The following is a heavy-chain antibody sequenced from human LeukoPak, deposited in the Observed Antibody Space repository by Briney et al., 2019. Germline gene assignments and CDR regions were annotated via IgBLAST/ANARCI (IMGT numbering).Heavy chain of an antibody. D-gene: IGHD3-22*01. J-gene: IGHJ3*02. V-gene: IGHV3-23*01. CDR1: GFIFSTYA. Sequence: GGSLRLSCAASGFIFSTYAMSWVRQAPGKGLEWVSAISGSGGSTYYADSVKGRFTISRDNSKNTLYLQMNSLRAEDTAVYYCAKDLSHKYYYDSSGYYYVGDAFDIWGQGTMVTVSS. CDR2: ISGSGGST. CDR3: AKDLSHKYYYDSSGYYYVGDAFDI.